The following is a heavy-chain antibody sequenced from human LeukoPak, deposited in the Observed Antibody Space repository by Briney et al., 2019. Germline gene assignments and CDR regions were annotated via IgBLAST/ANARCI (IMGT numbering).Heavy chain of an antibody. J-gene: IGHJ4*02. CDR3: AKWTFEYSSSSDY. CDR2: ISGSGGST. D-gene: IGHD6-6*01. Sequence: GGSLRLSCAASGFTFSSYAMSWVRQAPGKGLEWVSAISGSGGSTYYADSVKGRFTSSRDNSKNTMYLQMNSLRAEDTAVYYCAKWTFEYSSSSDYWGQGTLVTVSS. CDR1: GFTFSSYA. V-gene: IGHV3-23*01.